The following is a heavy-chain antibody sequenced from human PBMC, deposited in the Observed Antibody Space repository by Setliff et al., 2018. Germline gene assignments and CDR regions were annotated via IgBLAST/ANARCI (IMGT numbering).Heavy chain of an antibody. CDR2: INHSGST. D-gene: IGHD3-3*01. V-gene: IGHV4-34*01. CDR1: GGSFSGYY. CDR3: ARSGYYDFWSGFLNDAFDI. J-gene: IGHJ3*02. Sequence: SETLSLTCAVYGGSFSGYYWSWIRQPPGKGLEWIGEINHSGSTNYNPSLKSRVTISVDTSKNQFSLKLSSVTAADTAVYYCARSGYYDFWSGFLNDAFDIWGQGAMVTGSS.